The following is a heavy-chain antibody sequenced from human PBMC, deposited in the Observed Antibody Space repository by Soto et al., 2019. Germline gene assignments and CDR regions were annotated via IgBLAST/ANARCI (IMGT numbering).Heavy chain of an antibody. Sequence: EVQLVESGGGLVQPGGSLRLSCAASGFTFSSYWMHWVRQAPGKGLVWVSRINSDGSSTSYADSVKGRFTISRDNGKDTGYLQMNSQRADDTTVYYRTSVHAASGDGGQPRDYWGQGTLVAFSS. CDR2: INSDGSST. V-gene: IGHV3-74*01. CDR3: TSVHAASGDGGQPRDY. J-gene: IGHJ4*02. D-gene: IGHD2-15*01. CDR1: GFTFSSYW.